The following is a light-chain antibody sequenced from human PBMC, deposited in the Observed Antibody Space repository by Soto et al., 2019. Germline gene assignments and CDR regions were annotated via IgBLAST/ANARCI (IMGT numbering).Light chain of an antibody. Sequence: EIVLTQSPGTLSLSPGERATLSCRASQSVSSNFLALYQQKPGQAPRLLIYGASSRATGIPDRFSGSGYGTDFTLTISRLEPEDFAVYYCQQYGSSPRTFGQGTKVEIK. CDR1: QSVSSNF. J-gene: IGKJ1*01. CDR2: GAS. V-gene: IGKV3-20*01. CDR3: QQYGSSPRT.